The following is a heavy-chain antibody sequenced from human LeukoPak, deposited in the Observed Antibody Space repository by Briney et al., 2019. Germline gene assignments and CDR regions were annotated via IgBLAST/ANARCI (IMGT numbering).Heavy chain of an antibody. J-gene: IGHJ4*02. CDR3: ARDRFPYYGSGSFVGY. V-gene: IGHV1-18*01. Sequence: ASVKVSCKASGYTFTSYGISWVRQAPGQGLEWMGWISAYNGNTNYAQKLQGRVTMTTDTSTSTAYMELRSLRSDDTAVYYCARDRFPYYGSGSFVGYWGQGTLVTVSS. CDR1: GYTFTSYG. CDR2: ISAYNGNT. D-gene: IGHD3-10*01.